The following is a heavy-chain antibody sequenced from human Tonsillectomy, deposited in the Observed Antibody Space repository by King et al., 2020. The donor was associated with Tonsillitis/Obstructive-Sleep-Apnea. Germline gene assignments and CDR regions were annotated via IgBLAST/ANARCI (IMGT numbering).Heavy chain of an antibody. J-gene: IGHJ3*02. Sequence: VQLVESGGGLVKPGGSLRLSCAASGFTFSNAWMSWVRQAPGKGLEWVGRIKSKTDGGTTDYAAPVKGRFTISRDDSKNTLFRQMNSLKTEDTAVYYCTTDPPRYCSSTSCYMGEAFDIWGQGTMVTVSS. CDR3: TTDPPRYCSSTSCYMGEAFDI. V-gene: IGHV3-15*01. CDR1: GFTFSNAW. D-gene: IGHD2-2*02. CDR2: IKSKTDGGTT.